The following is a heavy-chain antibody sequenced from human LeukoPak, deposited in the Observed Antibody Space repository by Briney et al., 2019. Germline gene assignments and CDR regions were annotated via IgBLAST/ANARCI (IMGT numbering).Heavy chain of an antibody. D-gene: IGHD5/OR15-5a*01. V-gene: IGHV1-46*01. CDR3: ARRRYSVYDFDY. CDR2: INPSGGST. CDR1: GYTFTSYY. Sequence: ASVKVSCKASGYTFTSYYVHWVRQAPGPGLEWMGMINPSGGSTTYSQKFQGRITMTRGTSTGTGYMELSSLRSEDTAVYYCARRRYSVYDFDYWGQGTLVTVSS. J-gene: IGHJ4*02.